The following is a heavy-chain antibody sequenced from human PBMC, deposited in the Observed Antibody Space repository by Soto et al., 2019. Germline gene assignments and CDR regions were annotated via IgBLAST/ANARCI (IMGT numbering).Heavy chain of an antibody. D-gene: IGHD5-18*01. CDR3: ARLVWSYGTWFDP. Sequence: SGTLSLTCTVSGGSISSYYWSWIRQPPGKGLEWIGYIYYSGSTNYNPSLKSRVTISVDTSKNQFSLKLSSVTAADTAVYYCARLVWSYGTWFDPWGQGTLVTVS. V-gene: IGHV4-59*08. J-gene: IGHJ5*02. CDR1: GGSISSYY. CDR2: IYYSGST.